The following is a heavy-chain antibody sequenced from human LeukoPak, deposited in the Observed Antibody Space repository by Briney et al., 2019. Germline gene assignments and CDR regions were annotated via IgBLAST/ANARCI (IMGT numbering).Heavy chain of an antibody. V-gene: IGHV1-46*01. CDR2: INPSGGTT. CDR3: ARDGHRRYHYDSSGREDAFDI. J-gene: IGHJ3*02. Sequence: GAAVKVSCKASGYTFTTYYIHWVRQAPGQGLEWMGIINPSGGTTTYAQKFQGRVTMTRDMSTSTVYMELSSLGSEDTAMYYCARDGHRRYHYDSSGREDAFDIWGQGTMVTVSS. CDR1: GYTFTTYY. D-gene: IGHD3-22*01.